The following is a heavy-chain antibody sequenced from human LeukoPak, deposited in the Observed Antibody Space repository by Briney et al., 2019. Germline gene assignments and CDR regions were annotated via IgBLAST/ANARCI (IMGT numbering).Heavy chain of an antibody. Sequence: SETLSLTCTVSGGSISSSSYYWGWIRQPPGKGLEWIGSIYYSGSTYYNPSLKSRVTISVDTSKNQFSLKLSSVTAADTAVYYCAREGLSYCGGDCHVPWGQGTLVTVSS. CDR2: IYYSGST. CDR1: GGSISSSSYY. CDR3: AREGLSYCGGDCHVP. V-gene: IGHV4-39*07. D-gene: IGHD2-21*02. J-gene: IGHJ4*02.